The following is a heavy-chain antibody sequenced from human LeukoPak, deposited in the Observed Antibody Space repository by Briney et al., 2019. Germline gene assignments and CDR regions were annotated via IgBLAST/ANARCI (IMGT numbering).Heavy chain of an antibody. D-gene: IGHD6-19*01. CDR3: ARDSRSIAVAGRSGFDY. V-gene: IGHV3-74*01. CDR2: INSDGSST. J-gene: IGHJ4*02. Sequence: GGSLRLSCAASGFTFSSYWMHWARQAPGKGLVWVSRINSDGSSTSYADSVKGRFTISRDNAKSTLYLQMNSLRAEDTAVYYCARDSRSIAVAGRSGFDYWGQGTLVTVSS. CDR1: GFTFSSYW.